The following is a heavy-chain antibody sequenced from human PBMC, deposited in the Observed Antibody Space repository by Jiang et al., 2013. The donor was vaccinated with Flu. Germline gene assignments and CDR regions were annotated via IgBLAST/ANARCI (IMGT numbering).Heavy chain of an antibody. D-gene: IGHD6-13*01. CDR1: GYTFTSYA. V-gene: IGHV7-4-1*02. Sequence: SCKASGYTFTSYAMNWVRQAPGQGLEWMGWINTNTGNPTYAQGFTGRFVFSLDTSVSTAYLQISSLKAEDTAVYYCAREIPRPDSSSWYRERPTKNYYYYYGMDVWGQGTTVTVSS. CDR2: INTNTGNP. J-gene: IGHJ6*02. CDR3: AREIPRPDSSSWYRERPTKNYYYYYGMDV.